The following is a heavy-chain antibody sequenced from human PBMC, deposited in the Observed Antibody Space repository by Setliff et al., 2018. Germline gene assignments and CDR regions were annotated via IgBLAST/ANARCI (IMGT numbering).Heavy chain of an antibody. CDR2: ISTSGVST. CDR1: GFTFSSYA. D-gene: IGHD3-3*01. J-gene: IGHJ4*02. V-gene: IGHV3-23*01. Sequence: PGGSLRLSCAVSGFTFSSYAMSWVRQAPGKGLEWVSGISTSGVSTYYADSVKGRFTLSRDNSKNTLYLQMSSLRTEDTAIYFCAGQGPIFGSGLIPGFDQWGQGTMVTVSS. CDR3: AGQGPIFGSGLIPGFDQ.